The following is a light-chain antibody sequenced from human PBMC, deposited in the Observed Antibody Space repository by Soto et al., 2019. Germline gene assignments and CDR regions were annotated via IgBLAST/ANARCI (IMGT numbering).Light chain of an antibody. J-gene: IGKJ5*01. V-gene: IGKV1-6*01. CDR2: AAS. CDR3: LQDYNYPIT. Sequence: IQMTQSPSSLSASVGDRVTITCRASQSISSYLNWYQQKPGKAPKLLIYAASSLQSGVPSRFSGSGSGTDFTLTISSLQPEDFATYYCLQDYNYPITFGQGTRLENK. CDR1: QSISSY.